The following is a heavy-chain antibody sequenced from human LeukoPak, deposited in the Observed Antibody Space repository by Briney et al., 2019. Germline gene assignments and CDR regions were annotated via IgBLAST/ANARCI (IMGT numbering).Heavy chain of an antibody. V-gene: IGHV7-4-1*02. CDR3: ARDPAPVSYSSSWYGSGPGIDY. Sequence: ASVKVSCKASGYTFTGYNVHWVRQAPGQGLEWMGWINTNTGNPTYAQGFTGRFVFSLDTSVSTAYLQISSLKAEDTAVYYCARDPAPVSYSSSWYGSGPGIDYWGQGTLVTVSS. CDR1: GYTFTGYN. J-gene: IGHJ4*02. D-gene: IGHD6-13*01. CDR2: INTNTGNP.